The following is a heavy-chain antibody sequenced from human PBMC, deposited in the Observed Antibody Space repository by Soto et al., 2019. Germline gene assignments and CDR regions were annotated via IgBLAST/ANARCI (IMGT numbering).Heavy chain of an antibody. V-gene: IGHV4-59*01. J-gene: IGHJ5*02. CDR3: ARGTSEIYDMISLPVTWFDP. CDR2: IYYSGST. D-gene: IGHD3-16*01. Sequence: SETLSLTCTVSGGSISSYYWSWIRQPPGKGLEWIGYIYYSGSTNYNPSLKSRVTISVDTSKNQFSLKLSSVTAADTAVYYCARGTSEIYDMISLPVTWFDPWGQGTLVTVSS. CDR1: GGSISSYY.